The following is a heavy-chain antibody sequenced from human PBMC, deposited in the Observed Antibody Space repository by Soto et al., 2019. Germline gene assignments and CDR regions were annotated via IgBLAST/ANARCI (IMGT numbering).Heavy chain of an antibody. J-gene: IGHJ5*02. CDR3: ARPACSSSRSHWFDP. CDR1: GGSISSSSYY. V-gene: IGHV4-39*01. D-gene: IGHD6-6*01. CDR2: IYYSGST. Sequence: ETLSLACTVSGGSISSSSYYWGWIRQPPGKGLEWIGSIYYSGSTYYNPSLKSRVTISVDTSKNQFSLKLSSVTAADTAVYYCARPACSSSRSHWFDPWGQGTLVSVSS.